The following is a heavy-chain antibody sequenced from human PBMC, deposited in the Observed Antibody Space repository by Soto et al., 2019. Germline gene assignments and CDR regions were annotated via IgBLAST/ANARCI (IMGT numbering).Heavy chain of an antibody. CDR2: ISSSSSTI. CDR1: GFTFSSYS. D-gene: IGHD2-15*01. J-gene: IGHJ5*02. CDR3: ARDLRVVVVAATPGWFDP. V-gene: IGHV3-48*01. Sequence: GGSLRLSCAASGFTFSSYSMNWVRQAPGKGLEWVSYISSSSSTIYYADSVKGRFTISRDNAKNSLYLQMNSLRAEATAVYYCARDLRVVVVAATPGWFDPWGQGTLVTVSS.